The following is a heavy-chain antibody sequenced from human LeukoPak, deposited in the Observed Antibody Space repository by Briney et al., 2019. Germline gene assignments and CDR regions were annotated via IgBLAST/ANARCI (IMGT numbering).Heavy chain of an antibody. CDR3: ARGAPYCSPTSCIGLDY. J-gene: IGHJ4*02. CDR1: GFTFSDYW. V-gene: IGHV3-7*01. D-gene: IGHD2-2*01. Sequence: PGGSLRLSCAASGFTFSDYWMTWVRQAPGKGLEWVANIKPDGGEKYYVDSVKGRFTISRDNAKNSLYLQLNSLRAEDTAVYYCARGAPYCSPTSCIGLDYWGQGTLVAAPS. CDR2: IKPDGGEK.